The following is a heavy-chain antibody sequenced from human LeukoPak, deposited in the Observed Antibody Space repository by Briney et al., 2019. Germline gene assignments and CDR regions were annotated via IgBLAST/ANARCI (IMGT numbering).Heavy chain of an antibody. CDR1: GGSISSYY. Sequence: SETLSLTCTVSGGSISSYYWSWIRQPPGKGLEWIGNSYYTGRTNYNPSLKSRVTISLDTSKNQFSLRLSSVIAADTAVYYCARTRYNDSPRAFGMDVWGQGTTVTVSS. J-gene: IGHJ6*02. CDR3: ARTRYNDSPRAFGMDV. CDR2: SYYTGRT. V-gene: IGHV4-59*08. D-gene: IGHD1-1*01.